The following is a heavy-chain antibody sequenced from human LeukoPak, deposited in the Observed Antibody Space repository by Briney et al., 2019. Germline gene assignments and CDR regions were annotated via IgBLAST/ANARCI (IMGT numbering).Heavy chain of an antibody. CDR3: ARDWYYDILTGYYQNFDY. J-gene: IGHJ4*02. CDR1: GFTFSSYS. D-gene: IGHD3-9*01. V-gene: IGHV3-48*04. Sequence: GGSLRLSCAASGFTFSSYSMNWVRQAPGKGLEWVSYISSSSSTIYYADSVKGRFTISRDNAKNSLYLQMNSLRAEDTAVYYCARDWYYDILTGYYQNFDYWGQGTLVTVSS. CDR2: ISSSSSTI.